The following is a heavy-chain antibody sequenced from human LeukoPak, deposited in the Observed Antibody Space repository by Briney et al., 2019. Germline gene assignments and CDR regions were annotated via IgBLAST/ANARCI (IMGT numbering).Heavy chain of an antibody. CDR2: ISGNGAGT. V-gene: IGHV3-23*01. CDR1: GFTFSSYV. Sequence: PGGSLRLSCAASGFTFSSYVMSWVRQAPGKGLEWVSAISGNGAGTYYADSVKGRFTISRDNSKNTLYLQMNSLRAEDTAVYYCARVSSPYYYYYMDVWGKGTTVTVSS. J-gene: IGHJ6*03. D-gene: IGHD6-13*01. CDR3: ARVSSPYYYYYMDV.